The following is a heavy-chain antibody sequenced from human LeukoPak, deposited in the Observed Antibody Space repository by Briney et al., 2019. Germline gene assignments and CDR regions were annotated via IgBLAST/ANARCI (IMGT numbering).Heavy chain of an antibody. J-gene: IGHJ3*02. Sequence: ASVKVSCKASGYTFTNYGVSWVRQAPGQGLEWMGWISAYNGNTNYAQKFQGRVTMTTDTSTSTAYMELRSLRSDDTAVYYCASYGSGSYYGNDAFDIWGQGTMVTVSS. CDR2: ISAYNGNT. D-gene: IGHD3-10*01. CDR1: GYTFTNYG. CDR3: ASYGSGSYYGNDAFDI. V-gene: IGHV1-18*01.